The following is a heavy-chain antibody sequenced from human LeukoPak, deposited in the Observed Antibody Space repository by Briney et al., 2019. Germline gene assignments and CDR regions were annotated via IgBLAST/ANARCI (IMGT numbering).Heavy chain of an antibody. CDR2: IYRGDTT. CDR1: RFTFSSYG. V-gene: IGHV3-NL1*01. J-gene: IGHJ4*02. D-gene: IGHD2-2*01. Sequence: GGSLRLSCAASRFTFSSYGMHWVRQAPGKGLEWVSVIYRGDTTEYADSVKGRFTISRDNSKNTLYLQMNSLRADDTAVYYCARGGLQSCSSSSCYHDWGQGILVTVSS. CDR3: ARGGLQSCSSSSCYHD.